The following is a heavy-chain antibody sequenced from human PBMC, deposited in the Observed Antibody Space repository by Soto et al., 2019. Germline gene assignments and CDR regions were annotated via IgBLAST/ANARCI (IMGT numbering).Heavy chain of an antibody. CDR2: ISWNSGSI. J-gene: IGHJ3*02. D-gene: IGHD2-2*01. V-gene: IGHV3-9*01. CDR3: AKTRDQLSHLNDAFDI. CDR1: GFTFDDYA. Sequence: GGSLRLSCAASGFTFDDYAMHWVRQAPGKGLEWVSGISWNSGSIGYADSVKGRFTISRDNAKNSLYLQMNSLRAEDTALYYCAKTRDQLSHLNDAFDIWGQGTMVTVSS.